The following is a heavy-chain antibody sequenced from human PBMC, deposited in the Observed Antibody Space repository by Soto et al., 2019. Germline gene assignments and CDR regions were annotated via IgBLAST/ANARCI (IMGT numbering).Heavy chain of an antibody. J-gene: IGHJ5*02. V-gene: IGHV4-59*08. Sequence: SDPLSLTCTVSGGSVTLYVWNWIGQSPGKGLEWIGFVYDRGTTLYNPSLKSRVTMSLDTSKNQFSLMMSSVTAADTAIYYCARRILRSSVSAGNHNWIDPWGQGTPVIVSS. D-gene: IGHD2-21*01. CDR2: VYDRGTT. CDR1: GGSVTLYV. CDR3: ARRILRSSVSAGNHNWIDP.